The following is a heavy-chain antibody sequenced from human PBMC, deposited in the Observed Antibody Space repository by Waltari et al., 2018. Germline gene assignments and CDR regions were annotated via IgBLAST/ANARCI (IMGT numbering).Heavy chain of an antibody. Sequence: QVQLQQWGAGLLKPSETLSLTCAVYGGSFSGYYWSWIRQPPGKGLEWIGEINHSGSTNYNPSLKSRVTISVDTSKNQFSLKLSSVTAADTAVYYCARSNSTYYDFWSGYYRVYYYGMDVWGQGTTVTVSS. CDR3: ARSNSTYYDFWSGYYRVYYYGMDV. CDR2: INHSGST. D-gene: IGHD3-3*01. CDR1: GGSFSGYY. J-gene: IGHJ6*02. V-gene: IGHV4-34*01.